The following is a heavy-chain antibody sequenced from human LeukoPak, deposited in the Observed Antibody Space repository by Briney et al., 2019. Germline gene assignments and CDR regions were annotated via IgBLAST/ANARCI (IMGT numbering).Heavy chain of an antibody. Sequence: ASVKVSCKASGYTFTSYGISWVRQAPGQGLEWMGWISAYNGNTNYAQKLQGRVTMTTDTSTSTAYMELRSLRSDDTAVYYCARVFMDFWSGSDHYYGMDVWGQGTTVTVSS. CDR3: ARVFMDFWSGSDHYYGMDV. CDR1: GYTFTSYG. D-gene: IGHD3-3*01. V-gene: IGHV1-18*01. CDR2: ISAYNGNT. J-gene: IGHJ6*02.